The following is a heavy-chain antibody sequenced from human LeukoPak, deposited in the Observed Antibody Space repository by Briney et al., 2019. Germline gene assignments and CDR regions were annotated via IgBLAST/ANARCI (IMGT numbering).Heavy chain of an antibody. J-gene: IGHJ4*02. CDR2: IYYSGST. CDR3: ARAKIQLWFDY. V-gene: IGHV4-39*07. Sequence: SETLSLTCTVSGGSISSSFYYWGWIRQPPGKGLEWIGSIYYSGSTYYNPSLKSRVTISVDTSKNQFSLKLSSVTAADTAVYYCARAKIQLWFDYWGQGTLVTVSS. CDR1: GGSISSSFYY. D-gene: IGHD5-18*01.